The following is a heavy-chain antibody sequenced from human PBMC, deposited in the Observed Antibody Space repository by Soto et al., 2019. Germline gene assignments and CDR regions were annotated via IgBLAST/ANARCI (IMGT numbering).Heavy chain of an antibody. J-gene: IGHJ3*02. CDR2: INPNSGGT. D-gene: IGHD2-2*01. CDR3: AVEVPAAMQGWVGAFYI. V-gene: IGHV1-2*04. Sequence: ASLKVSCKASGYTFTGYYMHWVRPAPGQGLEWMGWINPNSGGTNYAQKFKGWVTMTRDTSISTAYMELSRLRSDDTAVYYCAVEVPAAMQGWVGAFYIWGQGTMVTVSS. CDR1: GYTFTGYY.